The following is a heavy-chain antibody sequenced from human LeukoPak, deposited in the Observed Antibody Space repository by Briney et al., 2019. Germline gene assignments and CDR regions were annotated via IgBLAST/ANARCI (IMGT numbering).Heavy chain of an antibody. CDR2: IYYSGNT. CDR1: GDSISKYY. V-gene: IGHV4-59*01. D-gene: IGHD2/OR15-2a*01. J-gene: IGHJ4*02. CDR3: ARELKVGNTGYYLDY. Sequence: SETLSLTCTVSGDSISKYYWSWIRQPPGKGLEWIGYIYYSGNTNYNPSLKSRVTMSLDTSKNQFSLKLTSVTAADTALYYCARELKVGNTGYYLDYWGQGTLVTVSS.